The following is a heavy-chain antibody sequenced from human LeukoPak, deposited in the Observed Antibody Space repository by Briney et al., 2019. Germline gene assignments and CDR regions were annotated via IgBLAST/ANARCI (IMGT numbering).Heavy chain of an antibody. CDR1: SGSISSGDYY. V-gene: IGHV4-31*03. CDR3: ARGVWFGELSRNWFGP. Sequence: SQTLSLTCTVSSGSISSGDYYWSWIRQHPGKGLEWIGYIYYSGSTYYNPSLKSRVTISIDTPKNQFSLKLSSVTAADTAVYYCARGVWFGELSRNWFGPWGQGTLVTVSS. D-gene: IGHD3-10*01. J-gene: IGHJ5*02. CDR2: IYYSGST.